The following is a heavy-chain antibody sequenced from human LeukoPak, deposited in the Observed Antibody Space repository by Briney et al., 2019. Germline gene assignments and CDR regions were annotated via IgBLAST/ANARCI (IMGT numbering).Heavy chain of an antibody. CDR2: ISGSGGST. CDR3: AKSQGRERPTFFPQGQRTKGYFDY. V-gene: IGHV3-23*01. Sequence: PGRSLRLSCAASGFTFDDYAMSWVRQAPGKGLEWVSVISGSGGSTYYADSVRGRFTLSRDNSKNTLYLQMNSLRAEDTAVYYCAKSQGRERPTFFPQGQRTKGYFDYWGQGTLVTVSS. CDR1: GFTFDDYA. D-gene: IGHD2/OR15-2a*01. J-gene: IGHJ4*02.